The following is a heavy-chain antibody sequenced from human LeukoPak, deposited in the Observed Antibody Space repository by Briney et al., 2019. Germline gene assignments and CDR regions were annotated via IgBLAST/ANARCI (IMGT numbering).Heavy chain of an antibody. D-gene: IGHD6-13*01. CDR2: INTHTGNP. CDR3: ARGPYSSSWYSFDF. CDR1: GYTFTSYA. V-gene: IGHV7-4-1*02. J-gene: IGHJ4*02. Sequence: GASVKVSCKASGYTFTSYAMNWVRQAPGQGLEWMGWINTHTGNPTYAQGFTGRFVFSLDTSVSTAYLQISSLKAEDTAVYCCARGPYSSSWYSFDFWGQGTLVTVSS.